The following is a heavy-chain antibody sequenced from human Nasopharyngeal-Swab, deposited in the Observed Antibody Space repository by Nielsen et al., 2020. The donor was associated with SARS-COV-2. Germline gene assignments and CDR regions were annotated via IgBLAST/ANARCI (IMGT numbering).Heavy chain of an antibody. V-gene: IGHV4-4*02. J-gene: IGHJ4*02. CDR1: GGSISSSNW. CDR3: ARETLRSDFDY. CDR2: LYHSGRT. D-gene: IGHD5-12*01. Sequence: SETLSLTCAVSGGSISSSNWWSWLRQPPGKGLEWIGELYHSGRTNYNPSLKRRVTISVDKSKNHFSLNLNSVTAADTAVYYCARETLRSDFDYWGQGTLVTVSS.